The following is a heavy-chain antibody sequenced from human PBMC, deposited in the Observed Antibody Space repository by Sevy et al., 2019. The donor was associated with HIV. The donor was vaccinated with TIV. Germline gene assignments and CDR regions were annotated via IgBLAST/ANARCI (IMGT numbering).Heavy chain of an antibody. J-gene: IGHJ4*02. V-gene: IGHV3-21*01. CDR1: GFTFSSYS. D-gene: IGHD3-22*01. CDR3: ARAAYYYDSSGYYYVDY. Sequence: GGSLRLSCAASGFTFSSYSMNWVRQAPGKGLEWVSSISSSSSYIYYADSVKGRFTISRDNAKNSPYLQMNSLRAEDTAVYYCARAAYYYDSSGYYYVDYWGQGTLVTVSS. CDR2: ISSSSSYI.